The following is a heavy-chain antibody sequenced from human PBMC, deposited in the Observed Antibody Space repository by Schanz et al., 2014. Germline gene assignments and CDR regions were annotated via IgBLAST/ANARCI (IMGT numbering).Heavy chain of an antibody. CDR3: ARDGVDAAAGGSY. D-gene: IGHD6-13*01. CDR2: INPSEGGT. V-gene: IGHV1-46*03. J-gene: IGHJ4*02. CDR1: GYTFTNFY. Sequence: QVQLVQSGTEVKKPGASVKVSCKASGYTFTNFYIHWVRQAPGQGLEWVGIINPSEGGTSFPQKFKDRLTMTRDTSTSTFYMELSSLRSEDTAVYYCARDGVDAAAGGSYWGQGTLVAVSS.